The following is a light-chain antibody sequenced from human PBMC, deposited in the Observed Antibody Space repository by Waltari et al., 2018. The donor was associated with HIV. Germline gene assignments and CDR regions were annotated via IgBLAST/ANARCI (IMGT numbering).Light chain of an antibody. V-gene: IGLV3-25*03. CDR2: KDT. CDR1: SFAAQY. J-gene: IGLJ3*02. CDR3: QSADSSGGYRV. Sequence: SYEPPQPPSVSVSPARTATITCSGSSFAAQYGYRDQQKPGQAPVAIIYKDTERPSGTPERFSGSSSGTTVTLIISEAQTEDEADYYCQSADSSGGYRVFGGGTRLSVL.